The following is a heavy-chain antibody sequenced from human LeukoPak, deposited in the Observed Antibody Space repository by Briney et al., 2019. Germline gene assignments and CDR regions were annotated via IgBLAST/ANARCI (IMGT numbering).Heavy chain of an antibody. CDR3: EKDQHYSGRVFDS. V-gene: IGHV3-43*02. CDR1: GFMFDDYG. D-gene: IGHD5-12*01. J-gene: IGHJ4*02. Sequence: GGSLRLSCTGSGFMFDDYGMHWVRQGPGKGLEWVSLISGDGGTTHYADSVKGRFTISRDNSKNSFYLQMNSLRVEDTALYYCEKDQHYSGRVFDSWGPGTPVSVSS. CDR2: ISGDGGTT.